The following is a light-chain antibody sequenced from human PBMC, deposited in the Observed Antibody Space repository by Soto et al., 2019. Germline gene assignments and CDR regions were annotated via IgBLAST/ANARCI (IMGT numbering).Light chain of an antibody. CDR2: EGS. J-gene: IGLJ3*02. V-gene: IGLV2-23*01. Sequence: QSVLTQPASVSGSPGQSITISCTGTSSDVGSYNLVSWYQQHPGEAPKLMIYEGSKRPSGVSNRFSGSKSGNTASLTISGLQAEDEADYYCCSYAGSSTLGVFGGGTKLTVL. CDR1: SSDVGSYNL. CDR3: CSYAGSSTLGV.